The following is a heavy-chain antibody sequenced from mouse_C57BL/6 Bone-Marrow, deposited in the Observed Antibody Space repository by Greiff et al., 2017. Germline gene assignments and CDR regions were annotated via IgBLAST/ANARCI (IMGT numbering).Heavy chain of an antibody. V-gene: IGHV1-81*01. J-gene: IGHJ4*01. D-gene: IGHD3-1*01. CDR3: ARGLGDY. CDR1: VYTFTSSG. Sequence: QLPLKESGAELARPGASVKLSFKASVYTFTSSGISCVKQRTGHGLEWIGELYPRSGNTYYNEKFKGKATLTADKSSSTAYMELRSLTSEDSAVYFCARGLGDYWGQGTSGTVSS. CDR2: LYPRSGNT.